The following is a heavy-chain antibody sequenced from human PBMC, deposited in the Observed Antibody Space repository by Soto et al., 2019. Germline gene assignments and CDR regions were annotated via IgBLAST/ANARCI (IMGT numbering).Heavy chain of an antibody. Sequence: SETLSLTCSVSGDSISTVDYFWAWIRQPPGQALEYIGYIYKSTTTYYNPSFESRVAISLDTSKSQFPLNVTSVTAADTAVYFCARGRYCLTGRCFPNWFDSWGQGTLVTVSS. J-gene: IGHJ5*01. D-gene: IGHD2-15*01. CDR2: IYKSTTT. CDR1: GDSISTVDYF. V-gene: IGHV4-30-4*01. CDR3: ARGRYCLTGRCFPNWFDS.